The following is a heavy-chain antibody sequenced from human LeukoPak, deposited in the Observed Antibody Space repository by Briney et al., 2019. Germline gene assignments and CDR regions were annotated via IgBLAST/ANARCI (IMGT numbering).Heavy chain of an antibody. J-gene: IGHJ5*02. V-gene: IGHV4-34*01. CDR3: AREERRGRYCSSTSCPPYNWFDP. CDR1: GGSFSGYY. Sequence: EPSETLSLTCAVYGGSFSGYYWSWIRQPPGKGLEWIGEINHSGSTNYNPSLKSRVTISVDTSKNQFSLKLSSVTAADTAVYYCAREERRGRYCSSTSCPPYNWFDPWGQGTLVTVSS. CDR2: INHSGST. D-gene: IGHD2-2*01.